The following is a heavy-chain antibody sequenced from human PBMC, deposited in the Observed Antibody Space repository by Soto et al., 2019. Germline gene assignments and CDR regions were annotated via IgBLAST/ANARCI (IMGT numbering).Heavy chain of an antibody. Sequence: ESGGGLVQPGRSLRLSCAASGFTFDDYAMHWVRQLPGKGLEWVSGISWNSGSIGYADSVKGRFTISRDNAKNSLYLQMNSLRGEDTALYYCAKDIGGSYGDYYYMDVWGKGTTVTVSS. CDR1: GFTFDDYA. CDR2: ISWNSGSI. V-gene: IGHV3-9*01. J-gene: IGHJ6*03. CDR3: AKDIGGSYGDYYYMDV. D-gene: IGHD4-17*01.